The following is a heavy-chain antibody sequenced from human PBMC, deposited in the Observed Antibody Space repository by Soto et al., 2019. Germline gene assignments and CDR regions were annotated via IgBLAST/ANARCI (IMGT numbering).Heavy chain of an antibody. CDR1: GVSISSSY. CDR2: ISKTGTT. D-gene: IGHD3-3*01. Sequence: QVQLQESGPALVKPSETLFLTCTVSGVSISSSYWGWIRQSPGKGLLWIGYISKTGTTNFDSALSSRATMTADSSKNQFSLRLNSATAADTAVYLCARELPGWSRSPQFDYWGPGILVTVSS. CDR3: ARELPGWSRSPQFDY. V-gene: IGHV4-4*08. J-gene: IGHJ4*02.